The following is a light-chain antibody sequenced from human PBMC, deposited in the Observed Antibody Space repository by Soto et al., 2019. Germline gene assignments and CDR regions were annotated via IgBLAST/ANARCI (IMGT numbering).Light chain of an antibody. V-gene: IGLV1-40*01. J-gene: IGLJ1*01. CDR1: RSNIGAGYD. CDR3: SSYTDSSNYV. CDR2: RNH. Sequence: QSVLTQPPSVSGAPGQRVTIYCTGTRSNIGAGYDVHWYQQIPGTAPKLLIYRNHDRPSGVPDRFSGSKSGTSASLTITGLQAEDEADYYCSSYTDSSNYVFGTGTKLTVL.